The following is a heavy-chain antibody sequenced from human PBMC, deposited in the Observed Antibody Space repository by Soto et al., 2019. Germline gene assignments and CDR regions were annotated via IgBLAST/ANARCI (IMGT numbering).Heavy chain of an antibody. CDR2: INHSGST. CDR3: ERDRRNIVVVPAAARSREFDP. D-gene: IGHD2-2*01. Sequence: PSETLSLTCAVYGGSFSGYYWSWIRQPPGKGLEWIGEINHSGSTNYNPSLKSRVTISVDTSKNQFSLKLSSVTAADTAVYYCERDRRNIVVVPAAARSREFDPWGQGTLVTVSS. CDR1: GGSFSGYY. V-gene: IGHV4-34*01. J-gene: IGHJ5*02.